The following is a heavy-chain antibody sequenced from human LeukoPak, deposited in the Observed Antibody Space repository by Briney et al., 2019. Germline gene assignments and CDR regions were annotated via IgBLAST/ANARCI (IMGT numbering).Heavy chain of an antibody. J-gene: IGHJ4*02. D-gene: IGHD6-13*01. V-gene: IGHV1-69*06. Sequence: VTVSCTASGGTFSSYASSWVRQARGQGLEWMGGIIPIVGTTNYAQKFQGRVTITADKSTSTAYMELSSLRSEDTAVYYCATTGAAAGSGYYFDYWGQGTLVTVSS. CDR3: ATTGAAAGSGYYFDY. CDR2: IIPIVGTT. CDR1: GGTFSSYA.